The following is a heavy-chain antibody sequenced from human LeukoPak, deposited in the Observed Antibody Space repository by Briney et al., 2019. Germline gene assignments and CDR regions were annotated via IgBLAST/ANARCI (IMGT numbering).Heavy chain of an antibody. CDR1: GFIVSSNY. V-gene: IGHV3-66*01. Sequence: GGSLRLSCAASGFIVSSNYMSWVRQAPGKGLEWVSVIYPGGSTYYADSVKGRFTISRDNSKNTLYLQMNSLRTEDTAVYYCARAGYRYAYDYWGQGTLVTVSS. CDR3: ARAGYRYAYDY. J-gene: IGHJ4*02. D-gene: IGHD5-18*01. CDR2: IYPGGST.